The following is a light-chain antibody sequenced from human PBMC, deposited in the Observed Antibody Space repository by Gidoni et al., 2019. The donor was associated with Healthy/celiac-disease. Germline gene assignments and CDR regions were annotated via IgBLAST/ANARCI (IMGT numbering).Light chain of an antibody. CDR3: QHYDNVPLT. V-gene: IGKV1-33*01. J-gene: IGKJ3*01. CDR2: DAS. Sequence: DIQMTQSPSSLSASVGDRVTITCQASQDISNYLNWYQHKPGKAPKLLIYDASNLETGVPSRFSGSGSGTDFTFTISSLQPEDIATYYCQHYDNVPLTFXPXTKVDIK. CDR1: QDISNY.